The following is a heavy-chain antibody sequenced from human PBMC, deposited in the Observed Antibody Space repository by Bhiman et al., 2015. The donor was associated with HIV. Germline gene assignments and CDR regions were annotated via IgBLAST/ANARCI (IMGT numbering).Heavy chain of an antibody. J-gene: IGHJ3*01. CDR3: AKGEYIDSFDV. CDR1: GLSLRSYA. Sequence: VQLVESGGGVVQPGGSLRLSCAASGLSLRSYAINWIRQAPGKGLQWVSVISSGGGSTYYADSVRGRFITSRDNSKQMVYMQMNSLRVDDTAVYYCAKGEYIDSFDVWGQGTMVTVSS. V-gene: IGHV3-23*04. D-gene: IGHD2/OR15-2a*01. CDR2: ISSGGGST.